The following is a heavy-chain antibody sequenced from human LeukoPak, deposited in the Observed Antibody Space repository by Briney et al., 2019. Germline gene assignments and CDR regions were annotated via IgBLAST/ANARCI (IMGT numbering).Heavy chain of an antibody. V-gene: IGHV3-33*08. Sequence: GGSLRLSCAASGFTFSSYSMNWVRQAPGKGLEWVAVIWYDGSNKYYADSVKGRFTISRDNSKNTLYLQMNSLRAEDTAVYYCARTYYDILTGYYQYAFDIWGQGTMVTVSS. CDR3: ARTYYDILTGYYQYAFDI. CDR1: GFTFSSYS. D-gene: IGHD3-9*01. J-gene: IGHJ3*02. CDR2: IWYDGSNK.